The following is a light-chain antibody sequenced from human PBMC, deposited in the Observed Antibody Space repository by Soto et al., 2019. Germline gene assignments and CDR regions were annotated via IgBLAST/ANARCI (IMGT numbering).Light chain of an antibody. J-gene: IGLJ3*02. CDR1: SSDVGDYNY. CDR2: EVS. CDR3: SSNAGSHTWV. Sequence: QSALTQPPSASGTPGQSVTIPCTGTSSDVGDYNYVSWYQQHPGKAPKLMIYEVSRRPSGVPDRFSGSKSGNTASLTVSGLQAEDEADYYCSSNAGSHTWVFGGGTKLTVL. V-gene: IGLV2-8*01.